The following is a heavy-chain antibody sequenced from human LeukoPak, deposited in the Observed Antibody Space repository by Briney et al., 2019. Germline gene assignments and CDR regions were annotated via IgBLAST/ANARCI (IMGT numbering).Heavy chain of an antibody. J-gene: IGHJ5*02. CDR3: ARQFNDYGSGSYSSWFDP. V-gene: IGHV4-34*01. CDR1: GGSFSGYY. Sequence: PSETLSLTCAVYGGSFSGYYWSWIRQPPGKGLEWIGEINHSGGTNYNPSLKSRVTISVDTSKNQFSLKLSSVTAADTAVYYCARQFNDYGSGSYSSWFDPWGQGTLVTVSS. CDR2: INHSGGT. D-gene: IGHD3-10*01.